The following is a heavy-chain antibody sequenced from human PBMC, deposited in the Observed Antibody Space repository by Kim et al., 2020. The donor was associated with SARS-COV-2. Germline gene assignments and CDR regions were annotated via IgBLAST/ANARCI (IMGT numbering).Heavy chain of an antibody. J-gene: IGHJ4*02. V-gene: IGHV3-66*01. Sequence: GGSLRLSCAASGFTVSSDCMNWVRQAPGKGLEWVSLIYFDGSTYYADSVRGRFTLSRDNSDNTLYLQMNNLRADDSAVYYCVRGSMSSTGGFDYWGQGTLVTVSS. CDR1: GFTVSSDC. CDR2: IYFDGST. CDR3: VRGSMSSTGGFDY. D-gene: IGHD7-27*01.